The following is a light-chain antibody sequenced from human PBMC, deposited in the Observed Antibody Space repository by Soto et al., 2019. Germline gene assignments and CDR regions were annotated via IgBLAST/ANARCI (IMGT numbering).Light chain of an antibody. CDR2: EVS. V-gene: IGLV2-23*02. Sequence: QSVLTQPASVSGSPGQSITISCTGYIHYDFVSWYQQHPGTAPKLVIYEVSNRPSGTSDRFSGSKSGHTASLTISGLQTDDEADYYCCSFAGSYTRVFGGGTKLTVL. CDR1: IHYDF. CDR3: CSFAGSYTRV. J-gene: IGLJ3*02.